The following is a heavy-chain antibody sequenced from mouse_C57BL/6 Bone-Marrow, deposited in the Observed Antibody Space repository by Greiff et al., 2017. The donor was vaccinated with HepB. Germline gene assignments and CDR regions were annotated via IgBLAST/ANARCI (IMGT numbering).Heavy chain of an antibody. D-gene: IGHD3-2*02. Sequence: VQLKESGPGLAKPSQTLSLTCSVTGYSITSDYWNWIRKFPGNNLEYMGYISYSGSTYYNPSLKSRISITRDTSKNQYYLQLNSVTTEDTATYYCARGTAQATSPYAMDYWGQGTSVTVSS. V-gene: IGHV3-8*01. J-gene: IGHJ4*01. CDR1: GYSITSDY. CDR3: ARGTAQATSPYAMDY. CDR2: ISYSGST.